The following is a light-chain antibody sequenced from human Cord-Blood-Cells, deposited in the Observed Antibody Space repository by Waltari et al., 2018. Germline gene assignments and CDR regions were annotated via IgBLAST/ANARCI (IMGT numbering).Light chain of an antibody. CDR1: QSISSY. CDR2: AAS. J-gene: IGKJ5*01. Sequence: DIQMTQSPSSLSASVGDRVTITCRASQSISSYLNWYQQKPGKAPKLLIYAASSLQSGVPSRFSGSGSGTDCTRTISSLQPEDFATYYCQQSYSTPITFGQGTRLEIK. CDR3: QQSYSTPIT. V-gene: IGKV1-39*01.